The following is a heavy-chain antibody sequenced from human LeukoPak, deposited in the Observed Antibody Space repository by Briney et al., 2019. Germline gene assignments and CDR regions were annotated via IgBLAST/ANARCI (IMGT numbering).Heavy chain of an antibody. CDR2: IYSGGST. J-gene: IGHJ4*02. CDR1: GFTVSNNS. D-gene: IGHD6-19*01. Sequence: GGSLRLSCAASGFTVSNNSLSWVRQAPGKGLEWVSVIYSGGSTYYADSVKGRFTISRDNAKNSLYLQMNSLRAEDTAVYYCARQWLAIDYWGQGTLVTVSS. V-gene: IGHV3-53*01. CDR3: ARQWLAIDY.